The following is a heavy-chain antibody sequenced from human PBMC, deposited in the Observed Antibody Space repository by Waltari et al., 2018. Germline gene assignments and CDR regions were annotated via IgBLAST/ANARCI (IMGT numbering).Heavy chain of an antibody. J-gene: IGHJ4*02. V-gene: IGHV4-34*01. CDR1: GGSFGGSN. CDR3: ARRGGYCSSTSCRPIDY. Sequence: QVQLQQWGAGLVKPSETLSLTCDVYGGSFGGSNWSWIRQPPGKGLEWIGEINHSGSTNYNPSLKSRVNISVDTSKNQFSLKLSSVTAADTAVYYCARRGGYCSSTSCRPIDYWGQGTLVTVSS. CDR2: INHSGST. D-gene: IGHD2-2*01.